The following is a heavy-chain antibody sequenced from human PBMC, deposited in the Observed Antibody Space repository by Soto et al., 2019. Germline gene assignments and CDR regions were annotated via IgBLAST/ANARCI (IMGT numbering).Heavy chain of an antibody. CDR1: GDTVSSDSAA. V-gene: IGHV6-1*01. J-gene: IGHJ5*02. Sequence: QTLSLTCAISGDTVSSDSAAWNWIRQSPSRGLEWLGRTYYRSKWYNDYAVSVKSRIIINPDTSRNQFSLHLNSVTPDDTAVYYCARDFRTPDSTSWFNWFDPWGQGILVTAPQ. CDR3: ARDFRTPDSTSWFNWFDP. D-gene: IGHD2-2*01. CDR2: TYYRSKWYN.